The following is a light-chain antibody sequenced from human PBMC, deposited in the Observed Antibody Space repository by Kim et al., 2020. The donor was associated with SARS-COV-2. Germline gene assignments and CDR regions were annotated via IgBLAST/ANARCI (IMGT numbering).Light chain of an antibody. V-gene: IGLV3-1*01. Sequence: SYELTQPPSVSVSPGQTASITCSGDKLGDKYACWYQQKAGQSPILVIYQDTKRPSGIPERFSGSNSGNTATLTISGTQAMDEADYYCQAWDSSHVGFGGG. CDR3: QAWDSSHVG. J-gene: IGLJ2*01. CDR2: QDT. CDR1: KLGDKY.